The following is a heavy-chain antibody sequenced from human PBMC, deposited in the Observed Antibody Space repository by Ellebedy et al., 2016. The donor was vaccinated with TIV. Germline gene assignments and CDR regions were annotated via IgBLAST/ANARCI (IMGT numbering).Heavy chain of an antibody. V-gene: IGHV3-48*04. Sequence: GGSLRLXXAASGFTFSSYSMNWVRQAPGKGLEWVSYISSSSSTIYYADSVKGRFTISRDNAKNSLYLQMNSLRAEDTAVYYCAKDPGLRIDYWGQGTLVTVSS. J-gene: IGHJ4*02. D-gene: IGHD3-10*01. CDR1: GFTFSSYS. CDR2: ISSSSSTI. CDR3: AKDPGLRIDY.